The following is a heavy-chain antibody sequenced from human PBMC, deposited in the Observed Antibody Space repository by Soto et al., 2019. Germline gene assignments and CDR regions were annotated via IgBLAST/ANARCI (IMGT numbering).Heavy chain of an antibody. J-gene: IGHJ4*02. V-gene: IGHV1-46*01. CDR3: VRPKGHCSGGSCYSGPFNY. Sequence: GASVKVSCKASGYSFTSYYMHWVRQAPGQGIEWVGLIKPTGDGTSYAQKFQGRVTMTRDTSATTVYMELSGLRSEDTAVYYCVRPKGHCSGGSCYSGPFNYWGQGTLVTGSS. CDR1: GYSFTSYY. CDR2: IKPTGDGT. D-gene: IGHD2-15*01.